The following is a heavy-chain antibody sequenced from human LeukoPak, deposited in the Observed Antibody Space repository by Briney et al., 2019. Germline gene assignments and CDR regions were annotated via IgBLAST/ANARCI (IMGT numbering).Heavy chain of an antibody. Sequence: PSETLSLTCTVSGGSISSGDYYWSWIRQPPGKGLEWIAYIYHSGSTYYNPSLESRVIISVDRSKNQFSLKLRSVTAADTAVYCARGSSNYVVWYFDLWGRGTLVTVSS. CDR2: IYHSGST. V-gene: IGHV4-30-4*03. CDR1: GGSISSGDYY. CDR3: RGSSNYVVWYFDL. D-gene: IGHD4-11*01. J-gene: IGHJ2*01.